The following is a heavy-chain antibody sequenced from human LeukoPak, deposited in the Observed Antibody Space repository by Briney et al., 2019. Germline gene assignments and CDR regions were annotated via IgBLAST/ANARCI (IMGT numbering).Heavy chain of an antibody. D-gene: IGHD6-13*01. V-gene: IGHV2-5*02. CDR1: GYSLSTIGER. J-gene: IGHJ5*02. Sequence: SAHTLVKPTQTLTLTCTFPGYSLSTIGERLGWIRQPPGKALERLAPIYWDDDKRYSPTLKSRLTITKDTSKNYVVLTMTNMDPVDTATYCCAHSEYGYSSSWYDWCDLGGRGTRVTVSS. CDR2: IYWDDDK. CDR3: AHSEYGYSSSWYDWCDL.